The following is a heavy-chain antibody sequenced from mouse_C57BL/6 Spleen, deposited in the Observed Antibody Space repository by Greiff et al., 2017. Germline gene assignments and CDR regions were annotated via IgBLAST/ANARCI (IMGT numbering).Heavy chain of an antibody. J-gene: IGHJ2*01. V-gene: IGHV1-55*01. CDR2: IYPGSGST. D-gene: IGHD1-1*01. Sequence: VKLQQPGAELVKPGASVKMSCKASGYTFTSYWITWVKQRPGQGLEWIGDIYPGSGSTNYNEKFKSKATLTVDTSSSTAYMQLSSLTSEDSAVYYCAKVDDGSPYFDYWGQGTTLTVSA. CDR1: GYTFTSYW. CDR3: AKVDDGSPYFDY.